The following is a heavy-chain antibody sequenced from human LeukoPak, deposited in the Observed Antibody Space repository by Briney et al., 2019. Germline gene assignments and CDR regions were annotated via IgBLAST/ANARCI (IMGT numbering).Heavy chain of an antibody. CDR3: AREHSSSEKDDGMDV. Sequence: ASVTVSCRASGGTFSSYVISWVRQAPGQGREGMGIINPSGGSTSYAQKFQGRVTMTRDTSTSTVYMELSSLRSEDTAVYYCAREHSSSEKDDGMDVWGQGTTVTVSS. CDR2: INPSGGST. J-gene: IGHJ6*02. CDR1: GGTFSSYV. V-gene: IGHV1-46*01. D-gene: IGHD2-2*01.